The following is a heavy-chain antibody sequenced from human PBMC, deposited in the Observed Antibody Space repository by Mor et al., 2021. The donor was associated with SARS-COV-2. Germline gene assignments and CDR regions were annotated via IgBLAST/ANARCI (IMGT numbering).Heavy chain of an antibody. D-gene: IGHD3-10*01. V-gene: IGHV3-66*01. CDR2: IYDSGHV. CDR1: Y. Sequence: YITWVRQAPGRGLDWVSVIYDSGHVSYTDSVKGRFSTSRDSSKNSVSLQMNSLRGDDTGLYFCARATYKGSWHLDLWGQ. J-gene: IGHJ5*02. CDR3: ARATYKGSWHLDL.